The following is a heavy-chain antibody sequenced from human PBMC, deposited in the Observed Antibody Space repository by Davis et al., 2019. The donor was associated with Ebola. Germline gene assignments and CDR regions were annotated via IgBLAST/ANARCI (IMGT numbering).Heavy chain of an antibody. D-gene: IGHD3-16*01. V-gene: IGHV7-4-1*02. J-gene: IGHJ4*02. CDR2: FTTNTESP. CDR3: ARGMGELALN. Sequence: ASAQVSCNASAYSFTDFAINWLRQAPGQSFQWLGWFTTNTESPTYARGFSERFVFSLDTSVDTAFLQINNLRAEETAIYYCARGMGELALNWGQGTLVTVSS. CDR1: AYSFTDFA.